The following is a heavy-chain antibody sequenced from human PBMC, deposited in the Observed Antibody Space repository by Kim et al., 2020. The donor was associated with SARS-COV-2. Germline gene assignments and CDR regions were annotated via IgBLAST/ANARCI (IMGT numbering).Heavy chain of an antibody. CDR3: ARDRDYYDSSGYYSGHYFDY. V-gene: IGHV4-59*01. D-gene: IGHD3-22*01. Sequence: SETLSLTCTVSGGSISSYYWSWIRQPPGKGLEWIGYIYYSGSTNYNPSLKSRVTISVDTSKNQFSLKLSSVTAADTAVYYCARDRDYYDSSGYYSGHYFDYWGQGTLVTVSS. J-gene: IGHJ4*02. CDR1: GGSISSYY. CDR2: IYYSGST.